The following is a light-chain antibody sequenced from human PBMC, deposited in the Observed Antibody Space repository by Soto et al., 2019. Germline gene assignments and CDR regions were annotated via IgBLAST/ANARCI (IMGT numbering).Light chain of an antibody. Sequence: QSALTQPPSASGSPGQSVTISCTGTSSDVGGYNYVSWYQQHPGRAPKLMIYEVSKRPSGVPDRFSGSKSGNTASLTVSGLQTEDEPDYSCSSYAGSNNQVFGTGTKLTVL. V-gene: IGLV2-8*01. CDR3: SSYAGSNNQV. CDR2: EVS. J-gene: IGLJ1*01. CDR1: SSDVGGYNY.